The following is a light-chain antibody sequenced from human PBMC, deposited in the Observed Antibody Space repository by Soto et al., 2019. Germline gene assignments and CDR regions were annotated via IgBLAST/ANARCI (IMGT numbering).Light chain of an antibody. CDR1: QSVSSTY. CDR3: QQYGSAAWT. Sequence: ELVLTQSPGTLSLSPGERATLSCRASQSVSSTYLAWYQQKPGQAPRLLIYGASSRATGIPDRFSGSGSGTDFTLTISRLEPEDFAVYYCQQYGSAAWTFGQGTKLDIK. J-gene: IGKJ1*01. V-gene: IGKV3-20*01. CDR2: GAS.